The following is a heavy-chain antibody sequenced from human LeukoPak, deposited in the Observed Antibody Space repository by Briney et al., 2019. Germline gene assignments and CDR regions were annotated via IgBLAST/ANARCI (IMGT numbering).Heavy chain of an antibody. Sequence: GGSLRLSCAASGFTFSSYGMSWVRQAPGKGLEWVSTISGSGGSTYCADSVKGRFTISRDNSKNTVHLHMNSLRAEDTAVYYCASYSGSYWAFDYWGQGTLVTVSS. D-gene: IGHD1-26*01. J-gene: IGHJ4*02. V-gene: IGHV3-23*01. CDR2: ISGSGGST. CDR1: GFTFSSYG. CDR3: ASYSGSYWAFDY.